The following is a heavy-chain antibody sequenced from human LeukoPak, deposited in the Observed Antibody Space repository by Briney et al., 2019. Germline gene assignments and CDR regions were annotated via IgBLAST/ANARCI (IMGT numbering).Heavy chain of an antibody. CDR1: DGSIRTYY. Sequence: SETLSLTCSVSDGSIRTYYWSWIRQSPGQGLEWIGNIYYRGDINYNPSLKSRVIISIDTSKNQFSLKVTSLTAADTAVYYCARLVRDSETYYIFDLWGLGALVTVSS. CDR3: ARLVRDSETYYIFDL. J-gene: IGHJ4*02. D-gene: IGHD1-26*01. V-gene: IGHV4-59*01. CDR2: IYYRGDI.